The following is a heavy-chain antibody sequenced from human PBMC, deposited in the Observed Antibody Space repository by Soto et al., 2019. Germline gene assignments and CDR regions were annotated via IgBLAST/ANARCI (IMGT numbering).Heavy chain of an antibody. D-gene: IGHD3-10*01. CDR2: INTDGSDT. CDR1: GFTFSVYW. Sequence: GESLKISCEASGFTFSVYWMHWVRQPPGKGLVWVSRINTDGSDTRYADSVKGRFTISRDNAENTLYLQINSLRADDTAVYYCARSGCSNSGNCIDIWGQGSLVTSPQ. CDR3: ARSGCSNSGNCIDI. J-gene: IGHJ5*02. V-gene: IGHV3-74*01.